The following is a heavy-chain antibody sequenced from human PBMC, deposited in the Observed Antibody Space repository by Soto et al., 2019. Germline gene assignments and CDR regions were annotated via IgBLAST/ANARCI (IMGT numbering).Heavy chain of an antibody. J-gene: IGHJ5*01. CDR3: ARDPVYGRHYSWFDP. CDR2: IIPIFGTA. CDR1: GGTFSSYA. V-gene: IGHV1-69*01. D-gene: IGHD2-8*01. Sequence: QVQLVQSGAEVKKPGSSVKVSCTASGGTFSSYAISWVRQAPGQGLEWMGGIIPIFGTANYAQKFQGRVTITADESTSTAYMELSSLRSEDTAVYDCARDPVYGRHYSWFDPWGQGTLVTVSS.